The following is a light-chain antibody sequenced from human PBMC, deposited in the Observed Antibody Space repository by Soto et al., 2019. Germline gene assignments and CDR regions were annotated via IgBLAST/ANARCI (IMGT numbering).Light chain of an antibody. CDR3: QQANSFPLT. CDR1: QSVSSN. Sequence: IVLTQSPATLSLSPGERATLSCRSSQSVSSNLAWYQQKPGQAPRLLIYGASTRATGIPDRFSGGGSGTDFTLTISSLQPEDFATYYCQQANSFPLTFGGGTKVDI. V-gene: IGKV3D-15*01. CDR2: GAS. J-gene: IGKJ4*01.